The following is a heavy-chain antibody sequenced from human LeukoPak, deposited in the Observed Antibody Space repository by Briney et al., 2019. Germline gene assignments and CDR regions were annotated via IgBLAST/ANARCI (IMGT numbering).Heavy chain of an antibody. V-gene: IGHV4-39*01. CDR1: GGSISSSSYY. CDR3: ARELMVRGAGWFDP. D-gene: IGHD3-10*01. J-gene: IGHJ5*02. CDR2: IYYSGST. Sequence: SETLSLTCTVSGGSISSSSYYWGWIRQPPGKGLEWIGSIYYSGSTYYNPSLKSRVTISVDTPKNQFSLKLSSVTAADTAVYYCARELMVRGAGWFDPWGQGTLVTVSS.